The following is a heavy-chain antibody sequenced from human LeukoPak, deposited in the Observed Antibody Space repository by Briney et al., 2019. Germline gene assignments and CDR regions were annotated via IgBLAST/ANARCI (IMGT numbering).Heavy chain of an antibody. CDR3: VRRGGYRFGYPGLDY. CDR1: GGSFSGYF. D-gene: IGHD5-24*01. CDR2: INYGGIT. Sequence: SETLSLTCAVYGGSFSGYFWSWLRQSPGKGLEWIGQINYGGITNYNPSLKSRVSISIDKSKNQFSLKMSSVTAADTAVYYCVRRGGYRFGYPGLDYWGQGALVTVSS. V-gene: IGHV4-34*01. J-gene: IGHJ4*02.